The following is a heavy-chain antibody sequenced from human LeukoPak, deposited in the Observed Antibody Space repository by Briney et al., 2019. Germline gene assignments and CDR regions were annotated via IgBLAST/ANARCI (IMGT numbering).Heavy chain of an antibody. V-gene: IGHV3-23*01. CDR2: ISGSGGST. Sequence: GGSLRLSCAASGFTFSSYAMSWVRQAPGKGVEWVSAISGSGGSTYYADSVKGRFTISRDNSKNTLYLQMNSLRAEDTAVYYCAKPFYDYSNTPGSDYWGQGTLVTVSS. CDR3: AKPFYDYSNTPGSDY. CDR1: GFTFSSYA. D-gene: IGHD4-11*01. J-gene: IGHJ4*02.